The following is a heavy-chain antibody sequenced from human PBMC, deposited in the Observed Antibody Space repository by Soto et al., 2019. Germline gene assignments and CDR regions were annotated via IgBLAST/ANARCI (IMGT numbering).Heavy chain of an antibody. CDR2: IKQDGSEK. V-gene: IGHV3-7*04. Sequence: GGSLRLSCAASGFAFSSYWMSWVRQAPGKGLEWVANIKQDGSEKYYVDSVKGRFTISRDNAKNSLYLQMNSLRAEDTAVYYCARFYYDSSGYLPSPYYYYYGMDVWGQGTTVTVSS. CDR1: GFAFSSYW. D-gene: IGHD3-22*01. CDR3: ARFYYDSSGYLPSPYYYYYGMDV. J-gene: IGHJ6*02.